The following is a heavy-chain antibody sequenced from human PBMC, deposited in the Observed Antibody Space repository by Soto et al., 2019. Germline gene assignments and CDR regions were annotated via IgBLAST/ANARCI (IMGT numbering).Heavy chain of an antibody. J-gene: IGHJ4*02. D-gene: IGHD2-21*02. CDR2: INHSGST. CDR1: GGSFSGYY. CDR3: ARGTLEAYCGGDCWGRPFDY. Sequence: QVQLQQWGAGLLEPAETLSLTCAVYGGSFSGYYWSWIRQPPEKGLERIGEINHSGSTNYNPSLKSRVTISVDTSKIQFSLKLSSVTAADTAVHYCARGTLEAYCGGDCWGRPFDYWGQGTLVNVSS. V-gene: IGHV4-34*01.